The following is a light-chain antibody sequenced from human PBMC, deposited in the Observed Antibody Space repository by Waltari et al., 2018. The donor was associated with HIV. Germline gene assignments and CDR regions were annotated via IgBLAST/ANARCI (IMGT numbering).Light chain of an antibody. Sequence: QSALPQPASVSGSFGQSITIPCTGPRSDLGGLNLLSWYQHHPGKAPKLIIYEVYKRPSGVSNRFSGSKSGNSASLTISGLQAEDEADYYCCSYAGSNIPFGGGTKVTVL. CDR3: CSYAGSNIP. CDR1: RSDLGGLNL. J-gene: IGLJ2*01. CDR2: EVY. V-gene: IGLV2-23*02.